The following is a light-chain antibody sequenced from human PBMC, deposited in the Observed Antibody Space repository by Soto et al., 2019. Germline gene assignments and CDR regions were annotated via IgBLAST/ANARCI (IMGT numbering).Light chain of an antibody. J-gene: IGLJ1*01. CDR1: SRDVGGYNS. CDR3: SSYTTGGSYV. V-gene: IGLV2-14*01. CDR2: DVS. Sequence: QSVLTQPASVSGSPGLSIAISCTGTSRDVGGYNSVSWYQQQPGKVPKLMIYDVSNRPSGVSNRFSGSKSGNTASLNISGLQSEDDGDYYCSSYTTGGSYVFGTGTKLTVL.